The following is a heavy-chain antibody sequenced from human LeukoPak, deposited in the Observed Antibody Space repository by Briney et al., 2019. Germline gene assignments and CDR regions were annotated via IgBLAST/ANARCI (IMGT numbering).Heavy chain of an antibody. D-gene: IGHD6-13*01. J-gene: IGHJ4*02. CDR1: GYTFTSYG. Sequence: GASVTVSCKASGYTFTSYGISWLRQAPGQGLEWMGLISPYNGNTNYAQKLQGRVTMTPDTSTSTAYMALKSLSSDDTAVYYCARDGSSSWCAYWGQGTLVTVSS. V-gene: IGHV1-18*01. CDR2: ISPYNGNT. CDR3: ARDGSSSWCAY.